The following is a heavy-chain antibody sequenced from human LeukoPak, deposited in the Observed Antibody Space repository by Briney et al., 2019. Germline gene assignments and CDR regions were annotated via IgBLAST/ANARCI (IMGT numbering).Heavy chain of an antibody. CDR1: GFTFSSYE. J-gene: IGHJ3*02. V-gene: IGHV3-48*03. CDR2: ISSSGSTI. D-gene: IGHD3-16*01. CDR3: ARVVLSYGGAFDI. Sequence: GGSLRLSCAASGFTFSSYEMNWVRQAPGKGLEWVSYISSSGSTIYYADSVKGRFTISRDNAKNSLYLQMNSLRAEDTAVYYCARVVLSYGGAFDIWGQGTMVTVSS.